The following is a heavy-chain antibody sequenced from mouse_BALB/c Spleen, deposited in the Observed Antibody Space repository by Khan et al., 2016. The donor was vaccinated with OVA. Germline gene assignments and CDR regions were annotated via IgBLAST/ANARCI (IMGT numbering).Heavy chain of an antibody. D-gene: IGHD1-1*01. CDR2: IAPGSGSA. J-gene: IGHJ4*01. Sequence: DLVKPGASVKLSCKASGYTFTSYWINWIKQRPGQGLEWIGRIAPGSGSAYYNEMFKGKATLTVDTSSSTAYIQLRSLSSEDSAVYCCSRENYYGSSRYAMDYWGQGTSVTVSS. CDR1: GYTFTSYW. V-gene: IGHV1S41*01. CDR3: SRENYYGSSRYAMDY.